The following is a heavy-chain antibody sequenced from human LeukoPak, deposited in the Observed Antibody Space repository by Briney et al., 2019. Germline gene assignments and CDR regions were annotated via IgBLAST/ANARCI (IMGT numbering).Heavy chain of an antibody. CDR2: ISSSSSYI. CDR1: GFTFSSYS. V-gene: IGHV3-21*01. D-gene: IGHD3-3*01. CDR3: ARMSGSRLPGY. J-gene: IGHJ4*02. Sequence: GGSLRLSCAASGFTFSSYSMNWVRQAPGKGLEWVSSISSSSSYIYYADSVKGGFTISRDNAKNSLYLQMNSLRAEDTAVYYCARMSGSRLPGYWGQGALVTVSS.